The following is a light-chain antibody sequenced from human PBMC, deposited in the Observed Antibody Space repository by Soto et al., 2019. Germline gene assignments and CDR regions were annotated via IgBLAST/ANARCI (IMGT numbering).Light chain of an antibody. CDR2: DAS. CDR3: QQYSSSPWT. V-gene: IGKV1-33*01. Sequence: DIQMTQSPSSLSASVGDRVTITCQASQDIGNYLNWYQQRPGKAPKLLILDASSLDTGVPSRFSGSGSGTAFTFTISSLQSEDIAVYYCQQYSSSPWTFGQGTKVEIK. CDR1: QDIGNY. J-gene: IGKJ1*01.